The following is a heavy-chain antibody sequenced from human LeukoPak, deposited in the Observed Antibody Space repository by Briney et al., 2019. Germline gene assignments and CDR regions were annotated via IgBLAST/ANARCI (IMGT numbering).Heavy chain of an antibody. D-gene: IGHD3-16*01. Sequence: SETLSLTCTVSGDSFSSYHWSWLRQPPGKGLEWIGYISSSGRTSYNPSLKSRVTMSVDTSKNQFSLKLRSVTAADTAVYYCARVGRGDHSWGSYYCDHWGQGTLVSVSS. V-gene: IGHV4-59*13. CDR1: GDSFSSYH. CDR2: ISSSGRT. J-gene: IGHJ4*02. CDR3: ARVGRGDHSWGSYYCDH.